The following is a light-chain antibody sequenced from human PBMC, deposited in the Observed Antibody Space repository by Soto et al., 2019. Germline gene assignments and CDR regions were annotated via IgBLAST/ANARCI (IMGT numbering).Light chain of an antibody. V-gene: IGKV1-39*01. CDR1: QSISTF. CDR3: QQSYSSPRT. Sequence: DVQMTQSPPSLSASGGDRVTITCRASQSISTFLNWYQQKPGKAPKVVIYGASSLQSGVPSRFSGSGSGTDVTLTISSLQPEDFAIYYCQQSYSSPRTFGQGTKLEIK. CDR2: GAS. J-gene: IGKJ2*01.